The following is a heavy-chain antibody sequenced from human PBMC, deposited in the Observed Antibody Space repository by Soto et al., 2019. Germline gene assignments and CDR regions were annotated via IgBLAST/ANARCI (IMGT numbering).Heavy chain of an antibody. CDR2: VYFSGNT. Sequence: SETLSLTCTVSGGSISSSSYSWSWIRQHPGKGLEWIGYVYFSGNTDYNPSLKSRVTISVDTSKKQFSLRLTSVTVADTAVYYCARLGYDSSGYPSWFDPWGQGTLVTVSS. CDR1: GGSISSSSYS. D-gene: IGHD3-22*01. J-gene: IGHJ5*02. V-gene: IGHV4-31*03. CDR3: ARLGYDSSGYPSWFDP.